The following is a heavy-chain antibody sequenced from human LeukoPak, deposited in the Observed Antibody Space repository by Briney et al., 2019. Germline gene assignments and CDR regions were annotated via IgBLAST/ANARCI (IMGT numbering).Heavy chain of an antibody. D-gene: IGHD5-12*01. CDR1: GGSFSGYY. CDR2: INHSGST. V-gene: IGHV4-34*09. Sequence: SETLSLTCAVYGGSFSGYYWSWIRQPPGKGLEWIGEINHSGSTNYNPSLKSRVIISVDTSKNQLSLRLSSVTVADTAVYYCASSEATTTPPPYGMDVWGQGTTVTVSS. CDR3: ASSEATTTPPPYGMDV. J-gene: IGHJ6*02.